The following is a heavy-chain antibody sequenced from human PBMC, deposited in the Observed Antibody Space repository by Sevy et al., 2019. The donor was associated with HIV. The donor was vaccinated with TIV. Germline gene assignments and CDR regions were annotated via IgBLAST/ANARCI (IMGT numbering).Heavy chain of an antibody. CDR2: IYYSGRT. Sequence: SETLSLTCTVSGGGSISGYYWSWIRQPPGKALEWIGYIYYSGRTNYNPSLRSRVTMSVDTPKRQFSLRLTSLTAADTAVYYCARGGSWGEIANGGNWFDPWGQGTLVTVSS. V-gene: IGHV4-59*01. J-gene: IGHJ5*02. CDR3: ARGGSWGEIANGGNWFDP. D-gene: IGHD2-8*01. CDR1: GGGSISGYY.